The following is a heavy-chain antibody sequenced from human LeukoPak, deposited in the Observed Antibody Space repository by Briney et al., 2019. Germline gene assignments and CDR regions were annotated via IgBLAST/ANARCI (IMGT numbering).Heavy chain of an antibody. D-gene: IGHD4-11*01. J-gene: IGHJ4*02. CDR1: GASIITTNYY. Sequence: AETLSLTCTVSGASIITTNYYWGWVRQPPGKGLEWIGSISYSGNAYYNPSLRSRLSISMDASKNQFSLKVRSVTAADTAVYYCARNLGQTWGTVTTDLWYFDHWGQGTLVPVSS. CDR3: ARNLGQTWGTVTTDLWYFDH. V-gene: IGHV4-39*01. CDR2: ISYSGNA.